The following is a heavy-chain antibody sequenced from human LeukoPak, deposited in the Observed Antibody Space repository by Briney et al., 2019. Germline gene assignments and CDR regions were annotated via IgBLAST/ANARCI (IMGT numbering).Heavy chain of an antibody. CDR2: IYYSGST. CDR3: ARGHMFDP. J-gene: IGHJ5*02. Sequence: PSETLSLTCTVSGGSISSHYWSCIRQPPGKGLEWIGYIYYSGSTNYNPSLKSRVTISVDTSKNQFSLKLSSVTAADTAVYYCARGHMFDPWGQGTLVTVSS. V-gene: IGHV4-59*11. CDR1: GGSISSHY.